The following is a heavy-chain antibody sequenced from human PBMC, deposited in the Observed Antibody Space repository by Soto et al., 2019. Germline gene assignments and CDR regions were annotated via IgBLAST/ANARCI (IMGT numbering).Heavy chain of an antibody. D-gene: IGHD3-10*01. Sequence: QVHLVQSGAEVKKPGASVKVSCKASGYTFTSYDINWVRQVAGQGLEWMGWMNPNSGDTAYAQEFQGIVTMSRNTSISIAYMELSSLRPADTAVYYCARGLKMLRVFGLKTYYYYYMDVWGKWTTVTLSS. CDR1: GYTFTSYD. CDR3: ARGLKMLRVFGLKTYYYYYMDV. CDR2: MNPNSGDT. V-gene: IGHV1-8*01. J-gene: IGHJ6*03.